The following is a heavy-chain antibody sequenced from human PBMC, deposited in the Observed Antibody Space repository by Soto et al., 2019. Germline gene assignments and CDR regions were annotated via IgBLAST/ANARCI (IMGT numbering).Heavy chain of an antibody. CDR2: ISYDGSNK. D-gene: IGHD2-15*01. J-gene: IGHJ4*02. CDR1: GFTFSTYA. Sequence: QVQLVESGGGVVQPGRSLRLSCAASGFTFSTYAMHWVRQAPGKGLAWVAIISYDGSNKYYADSVKGRFTISRDNSKNTGYLEMNSLRAYDTAVYDCARDMSYWSGGSCYYFDYWGQGTLFTVSS. V-gene: IGHV3-30-3*01. CDR3: ARDMSYWSGGSCYYFDY.